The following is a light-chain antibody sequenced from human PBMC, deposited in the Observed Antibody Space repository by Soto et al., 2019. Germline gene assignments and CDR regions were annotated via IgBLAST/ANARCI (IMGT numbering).Light chain of an antibody. CDR3: QVFDGSIWT. J-gene: IGKJ1*01. V-gene: IGKV3-11*01. Sequence: IVLTQSPATLSLSPWERATLSCRASQSVSRYLAWYQQKPGQAPRLLIYDASNRATGIPARFSGSGSGTDFTFTIIRLEPDDFAVYYCQVFDGSIWTFGQGTKVDIK. CDR2: DAS. CDR1: QSVSRY.